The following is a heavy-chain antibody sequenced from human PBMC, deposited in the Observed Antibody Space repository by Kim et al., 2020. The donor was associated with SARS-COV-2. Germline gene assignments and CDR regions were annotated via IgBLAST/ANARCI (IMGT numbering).Heavy chain of an antibody. J-gene: IGHJ4*02. CDR1: GFTFSSYE. Sequence: GGSLRLSCAASGFTFSSYEMNWVRQAPGKGLEWVSYISSSVGTIYYADSVKGRFTISRDNAKNSLYLQMNSLRAEDTAVYYCASGLSGYSSSWPGGWYFDYWSQGTLVTVSS. CDR2: ISSSVGTI. D-gene: IGHD6-13*01. V-gene: IGHV3-48*03. CDR3: ASGLSGYSSSWPGGWYFDY.